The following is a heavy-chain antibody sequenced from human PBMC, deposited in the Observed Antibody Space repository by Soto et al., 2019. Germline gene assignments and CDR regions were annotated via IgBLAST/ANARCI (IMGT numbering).Heavy chain of an antibody. CDR2: MNPNTGNT. CDR3: ARGASP. Sequence: QVQLVQSGAEVKKPGASVKVSCKAFGYTFTSSDINWVRQATGQGLEWMGWMNPNTGNTGYAQKFQGRITLTRSTSISTAYLELSSLNSDDSAVYYCARGASPWGQGTLVTVSS. CDR1: GYTFTSSD. J-gene: IGHJ5*02. V-gene: IGHV1-8*01.